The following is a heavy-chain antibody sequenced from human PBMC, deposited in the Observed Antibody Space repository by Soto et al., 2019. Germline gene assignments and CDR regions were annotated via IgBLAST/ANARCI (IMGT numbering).Heavy chain of an antibody. Sequence: QVQLQESGPGLVKPSETLSLTCTVSGGSISSYYWSWIRQPPGKGLEWIGYIYYSGSTNSNPSLKSRVTISVDTSKNQFSLKLSSVTAADTAVYYCARGPVLFDYWGQGTLVTVSS. J-gene: IGHJ4*02. CDR1: GGSISSYY. CDR2: IYYSGST. CDR3: ARGPVLFDY. V-gene: IGHV4-59*01.